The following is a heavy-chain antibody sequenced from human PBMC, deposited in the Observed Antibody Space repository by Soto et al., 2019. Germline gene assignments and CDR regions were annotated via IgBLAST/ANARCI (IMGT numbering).Heavy chain of an antibody. D-gene: IGHD2-8*01. CDR1: GGTFSSYA. CDR2: IIPIFGTA. CDR3: ARGWVGIVVLPGY. Sequence: QVQLVQSGAEVKKPGSSVKVSCKASGGTFSSYAISWVRQAPGQGLEWMGGIIPIFGTANYARKFQGRVTITTAESTRTAYMELSSRISEDTAVYYCARGWVGIVVLPGYWGQGTLVTVSS. J-gene: IGHJ4*02. V-gene: IGHV1-69*05.